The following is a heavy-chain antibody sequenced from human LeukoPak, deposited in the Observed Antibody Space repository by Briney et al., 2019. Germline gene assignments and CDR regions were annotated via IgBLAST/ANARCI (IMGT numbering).Heavy chain of an antibody. D-gene: IGHD2-2*01. V-gene: IGHV3-21*01. CDR1: GFTFSSYS. CDR3: ARSGYCSSTSCYPDHYYYYYGMDV. J-gene: IGHJ6*04. CDR2: ISSSSSYI. Sequence: KPGGSLRLSCAASGFTFSSYSMNWVRQAPGKGLEWVPSISSSSSYIYYADSVKGRFTISRDNAKNSLYLQMNSLRAEDTAVYYCARSGYCSSTSCYPDHYYYYYGMDVWGKGTTVTVSS.